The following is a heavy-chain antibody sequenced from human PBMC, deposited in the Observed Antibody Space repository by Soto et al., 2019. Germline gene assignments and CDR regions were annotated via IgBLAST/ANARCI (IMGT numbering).Heavy chain of an antibody. Sequence: QVQLQESGSGLVKASQTLSLTCTVSGGSISSPGYSWNWVRQPPGKGLEWIGYIYYGGRTYYNPSLPSRVTIDRSDNQFSLRLSSVTAADTAVYYCARAAGAVPAARGMDVWGHGTTVTVSS. V-gene: IGHV4-30-2*01. D-gene: IGHD2-2*01. J-gene: IGHJ6*02. CDR3: ARAAGAVPAARGMDV. CDR2: IYYGGRT. CDR1: GGSISSPGYS.